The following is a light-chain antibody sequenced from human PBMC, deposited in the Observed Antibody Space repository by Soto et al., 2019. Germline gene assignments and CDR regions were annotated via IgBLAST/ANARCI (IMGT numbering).Light chain of an antibody. CDR2: DAS. V-gene: IGKV1-5*01. Sequence: DIQMTQSPSTLSASVGDRVTITCRASQSINNWLAWYQQRTGKAPKLLIYDASNLESGVPSRFGGSGSGTEFILTISSLQPEDFATYYCQQANSFPLTFGGGTKVDIK. J-gene: IGKJ4*01. CDR3: QQANSFPLT. CDR1: QSINNW.